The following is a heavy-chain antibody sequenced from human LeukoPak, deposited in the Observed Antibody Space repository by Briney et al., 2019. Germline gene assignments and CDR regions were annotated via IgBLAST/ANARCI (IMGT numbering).Heavy chain of an antibody. CDR2: INPNSGGT. CDR3: ARQDGSGAGFDY. CDR1: GYTFTGYY. D-gene: IGHD3-10*01. Sequence: ASVTVSCTASGYTFTGYYMHWVRQAPGQGLEWMGWINPNSGGTNYAQKFQGRVTMTRDTSISTAYMELSRLRSDDTAVYYCARQDGSGAGFDYWGQGTLVTVSS. J-gene: IGHJ4*02. V-gene: IGHV1-2*02.